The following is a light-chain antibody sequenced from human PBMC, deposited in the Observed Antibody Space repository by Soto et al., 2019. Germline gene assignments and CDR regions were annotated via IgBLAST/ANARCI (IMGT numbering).Light chain of an antibody. CDR1: HSVSNY. Sequence: EIVLTQSPATLSLSPGEAATLSRRASHSVSNYLAWYQQKPGQAPRLLIYDVSNRATGIPARFSGSGSGTDFTLTISSLEPEDSAVYYCQQRSNWPLTFGPGTKVDIK. J-gene: IGKJ3*01. CDR2: DVS. V-gene: IGKV3-11*01. CDR3: QQRSNWPLT.